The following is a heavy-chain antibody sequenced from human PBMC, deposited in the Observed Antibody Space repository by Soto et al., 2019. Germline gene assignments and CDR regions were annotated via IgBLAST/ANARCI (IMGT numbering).Heavy chain of an antibody. Sequence: PSETLSLTCAVYGGSFSGYYWSWIRQPPGKGLEWIGEINHSGSTNYNPSLKSRVTISVDTSKNQFSLKLSSVTAADTAVYYCARMVVAATTYYYMDVWGKGTTVTVSS. J-gene: IGHJ6*03. CDR1: GGSFSGYY. CDR2: INHSGST. CDR3: ARMVVAATTYYYMDV. D-gene: IGHD2-15*01. V-gene: IGHV4-34*01.